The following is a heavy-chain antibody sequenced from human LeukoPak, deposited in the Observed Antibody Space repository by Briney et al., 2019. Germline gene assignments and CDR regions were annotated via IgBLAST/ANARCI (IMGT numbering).Heavy chain of an antibody. CDR3: ARDGGPYSGSYIAY. V-gene: IGHV3-53*01. D-gene: IGHD1-26*01. J-gene: IGHJ4*02. CDR2: IYSGGST. Sequence: GGSLRLSCAASGFTVSSNYISWVRQAPGKGLEWVSVIYSGGSTYNADSVKGRFTISRDNAKNSLYLQMNSLRAEDTAVYYCARDGGPYSGSYIAYWGQGTLVTVSS. CDR1: GFTVSSNY.